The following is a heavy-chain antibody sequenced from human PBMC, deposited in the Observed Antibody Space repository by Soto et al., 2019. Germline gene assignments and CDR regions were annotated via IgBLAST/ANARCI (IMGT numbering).Heavy chain of an antibody. D-gene: IGHD3-10*01. CDR3: AKDFWFGDYGMDV. V-gene: IGHV3-9*01. Sequence: GGSLRLSCAASGFTFDDYAMHWVRQAPGKGLEWVSGISWNSGSIGYADSVKGRFTISRDNAKNSLYLQMNSLRAEDTALYYCAKDFWFGDYGMDVWGQGTTVTVSS. CDR2: ISWNSGSI. J-gene: IGHJ6*02. CDR1: GFTFDDYA.